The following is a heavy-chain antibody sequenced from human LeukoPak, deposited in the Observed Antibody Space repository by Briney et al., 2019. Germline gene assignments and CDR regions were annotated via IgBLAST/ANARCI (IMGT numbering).Heavy chain of an antibody. Sequence: PSETLSLTCTVSGGSISSYYWSWIRQPPGKGLEWIGYIYYSGSTNYNPSLKSRVTISVDTSKNQFSLKLRSVTAADTAVYYCARVTGYMIEDYFDYWGQGTLVTVSS. D-gene: IGHD3-22*01. CDR3: ARVTGYMIEDYFDY. CDR1: GGSISSYY. V-gene: IGHV4-59*01. J-gene: IGHJ4*02. CDR2: IYYSGST.